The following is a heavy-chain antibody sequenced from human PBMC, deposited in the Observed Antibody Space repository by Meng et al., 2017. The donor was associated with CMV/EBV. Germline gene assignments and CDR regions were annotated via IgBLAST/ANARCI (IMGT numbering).Heavy chain of an antibody. CDR1: GGTFSSYA. V-gene: IGHV1-69*05. D-gene: IGHD2-21*01. CDR2: IIPIFGTA. J-gene: IGHJ5*02. Sequence: SVKVSCKASGGTFSSYAISWLRQAPGQGLEWMGGIIPIFGTANYAQKFQGRVTITTDESTSTAYMELSSLRSDDTAVYYCARDRVRYCGGGCLFNWFDPWGQGTLVTVSS. CDR3: ARDRVRYCGGGCLFNWFDP.